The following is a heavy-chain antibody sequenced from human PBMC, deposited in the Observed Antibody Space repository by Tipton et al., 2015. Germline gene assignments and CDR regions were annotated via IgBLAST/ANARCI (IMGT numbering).Heavy chain of an antibody. J-gene: IGHJ3*02. V-gene: IGHV4-59*12. CDR3: ARVSYLNGCAFDI. D-gene: IGHD3-16*02. Sequence: TLSLTCTVAGGSMSSYSWSWIRQSPGKGLEWIGYISDSGTTNYNPSLKSRVTISVDSSTNQFFLILSSVTAADTAVYYCARVSYLNGCAFDIWGPGTLVTVSS. CDR1: GGSMSSYS. CDR2: ISDSGTT.